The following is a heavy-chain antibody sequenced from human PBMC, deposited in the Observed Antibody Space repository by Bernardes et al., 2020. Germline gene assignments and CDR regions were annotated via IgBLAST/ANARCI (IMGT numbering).Heavy chain of an antibody. CDR2: IYYSGST. Sequence: SETLSLTCTVSGGSISSSSYYWGWIRQPPGKGLEWIGSIYYSGSTYYNPSLKSRVTISVDTSKNQFSLKLSSVTAADTAVYYCARHADIVVVPAADGFDPWGQGTLVTVSS. CDR3: ARHADIVVVPAADGFDP. D-gene: IGHD2-2*01. J-gene: IGHJ5*02. CDR1: GGSISSSSYY. V-gene: IGHV4-39*01.